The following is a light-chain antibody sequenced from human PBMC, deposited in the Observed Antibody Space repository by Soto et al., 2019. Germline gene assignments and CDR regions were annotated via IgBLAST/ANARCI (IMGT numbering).Light chain of an antibody. J-gene: IGKJ5*01. CDR2: DST. CDR3: QQRTVGTPIT. Sequence: VFSLSLATLSLPPGERATLSCRASQSSHTSLAWYQQKPGQPPRLVVYDSTLRANGVPDRFGGSRSGTEFTLTINNLEPEDFAMYYCQQRTVGTPITFGQGALLEI. CDR1: QSSHTS. V-gene: IGKV3-11*01.